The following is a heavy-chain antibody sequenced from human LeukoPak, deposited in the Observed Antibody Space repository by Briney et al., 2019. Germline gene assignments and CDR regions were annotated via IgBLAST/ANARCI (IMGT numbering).Heavy chain of an antibody. D-gene: IGHD6-19*01. CDR2: IYYSGST. CDR3: ARGKNSSGRLSWFDP. J-gene: IGHJ5*02. CDR1: GGSISSSSYY. V-gene: IGHV4-39*07. Sequence: SETLSLTCTVSGGSISSSSYYWGWIRQPPGKGLEWIGSIYYSGSTYYNPSLKSRVTISVDTSKNQFSLKLSSVTAADTAVYYCARGKNSSGRLSWFDPWGQGTLVTVSS.